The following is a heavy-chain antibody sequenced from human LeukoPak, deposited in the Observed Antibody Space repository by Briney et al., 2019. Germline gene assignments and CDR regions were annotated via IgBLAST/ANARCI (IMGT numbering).Heavy chain of an antibody. D-gene: IGHD2-2*01. V-gene: IGHV3-30*18. J-gene: IGHJ4*02. CDR1: GFTFSSYG. CDR2: ISYDGSNK. Sequence: GGSLLLSCAASGFTFSSYGMHWVRQAPGKGLEGVAVISYDGSNKYYADSVKGRFNISRDNSKNTLYLQMNSLRAEDTAVYYCAKAMGGQIVVVPAASFDYWGQGTLVTVSS. CDR3: AKAMGGQIVVVPAASFDY.